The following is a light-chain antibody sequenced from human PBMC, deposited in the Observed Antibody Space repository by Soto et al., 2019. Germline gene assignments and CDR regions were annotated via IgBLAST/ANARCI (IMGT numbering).Light chain of an antibody. J-gene: IGKJ1*01. CDR2: GAS. CDR1: QSVSSSY. Sequence: EIVLTQSPGTLSLSLGERATLPCRASQSVSSSYLAWYQQKPGQAPRLLIYGASSRATGIPDRFSGSGSGTDFTITISRLEPEDFAVYYCQQYGSSRGTFGQGTKVEIK. V-gene: IGKV3-20*01. CDR3: QQYGSSRGT.